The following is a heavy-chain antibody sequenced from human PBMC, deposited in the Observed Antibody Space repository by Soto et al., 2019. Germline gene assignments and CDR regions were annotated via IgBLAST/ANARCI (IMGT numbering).Heavy chain of an antibody. CDR2: ISAYNGNT. CDR3: VWLSRFRVGVVAATPCEAFEI. Sequence: RASVKVSCKASGYTFTSYGISWVRQAPGQGLERMGWISAYNGNTNYAQKLQGRVTMTTDTSTSTAYMEKSSLRSDYTAVYYCVWLSRFRVGVVAATPCEAFEIWGQGKMVTVS. J-gene: IGHJ3*02. V-gene: IGHV1-18*01. CDR1: GYTFTSYG. D-gene: IGHD2-15*01.